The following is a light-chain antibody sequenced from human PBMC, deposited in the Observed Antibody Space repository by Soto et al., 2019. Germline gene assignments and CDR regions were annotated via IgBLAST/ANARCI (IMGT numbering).Light chain of an antibody. CDR1: SSDIGAYNY. CDR3: NSFAGGAHVV. Sequence: QSALAQPPSASGSPGQSVTNSCTGTSSDIGAYNYVSWYQQYPGKAPKLIIYDVNQRPSGVPDRFSGSKSGNTASLTVSGLQAEDEAVYYCNSFAGGAHVVFGGGTKVTVL. V-gene: IGLV2-8*01. J-gene: IGLJ2*01. CDR2: DVN.